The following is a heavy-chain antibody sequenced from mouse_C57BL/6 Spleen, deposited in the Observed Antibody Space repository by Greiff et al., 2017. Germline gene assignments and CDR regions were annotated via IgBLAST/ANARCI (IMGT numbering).Heavy chain of an antibody. CDR3: ARRFITTVVATEAMDY. D-gene: IGHD1-1*01. Sequence: EVQLQQSGPELVKPGASVKISCKASGYSFTGYYMNWVKQSPEKSLEWIGEINPSTGGTTYNQKFKAKATLTVYKSSSTAYMQLKSLTSEDSAVYYCARRFITTVVATEAMDYWGQGTSVTVSS. J-gene: IGHJ4*01. V-gene: IGHV1-42*01. CDR2: INPSTGGT. CDR1: GYSFTGYY.